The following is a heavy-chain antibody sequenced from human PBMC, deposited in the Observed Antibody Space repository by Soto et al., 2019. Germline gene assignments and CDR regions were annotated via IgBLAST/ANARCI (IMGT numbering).Heavy chain of an antibody. J-gene: IGHJ4*02. V-gene: IGHV1-8*01. D-gene: IGHD4-17*01. CDR1: TYSINSYD. Sequence: GGSVQVSCKASTYSINSYDINWVRQATGQGLEWMGWMNPKSGNTGFAEKFQGRVKMTWNTSTGTVYLEISSLRPEDTAVYYCARGLVDSGGNCFDSWGQGTQVTVSS. CDR2: MNPKSGNT. CDR3: ARGLVDSGGNCFDS.